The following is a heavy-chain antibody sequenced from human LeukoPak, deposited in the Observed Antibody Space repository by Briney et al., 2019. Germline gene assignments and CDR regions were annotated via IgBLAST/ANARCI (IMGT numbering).Heavy chain of an antibody. CDR1: GFTFDDYG. Sequence: GGSLRLSCAASGFTFDDYGMSWVRQAPGKGLEWVSGINWNGGSTGYADSVKGRFTISRDNAKNSLYLQMNSLRAEDTALYYCARVFEVYGGGWSGYYTLYYYYYMDVWGKGTTVTVSS. D-gene: IGHD3-3*01. V-gene: IGHV3-20*04. CDR2: INWNGGST. CDR3: ARVFEVYGGGWSGYYTLYYYYYMDV. J-gene: IGHJ6*03.